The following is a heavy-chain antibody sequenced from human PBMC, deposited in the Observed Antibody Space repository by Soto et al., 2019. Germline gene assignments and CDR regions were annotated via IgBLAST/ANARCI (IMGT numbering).Heavy chain of an antibody. V-gene: IGHV4-34*01. CDR1: GGSFSGYY. CDR2: INHSGST. D-gene: IGHD2-15*01. J-gene: IGHJ6*03. Sequence: SETLSLTCAVYGGSFSGYYWSWIRQPPGKGLEWIGEINHSGSTNYNPSLKSRVTISVDTSKNQFSLKLSSVTAADTAVYYCARAGGYCSGGSCYSGLPNQQIYYYYMDVWGKGTTVTVSS. CDR3: ARAGGYCSGGSCYSGLPNQQIYYYYMDV.